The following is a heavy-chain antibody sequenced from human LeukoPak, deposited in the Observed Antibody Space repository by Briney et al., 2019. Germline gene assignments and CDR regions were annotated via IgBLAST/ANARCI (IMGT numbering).Heavy chain of an antibody. V-gene: IGHV1-8*02. CDR2: MNPNSGNT. Sequence: ASVKVSCKASGYTFTSYYMHWVRQATGQGLEWMGWMNPNSGNTGYAQKFQGRVTMTRNTSISTAYMELSSLRSEDTAVYYCARGRRGRKETRPYYFDYWGQGTLVTVSS. CDR1: GYTFTSYY. CDR3: ARGRRGRKETRPYYFDY. J-gene: IGHJ4*02. D-gene: IGHD1-14*01.